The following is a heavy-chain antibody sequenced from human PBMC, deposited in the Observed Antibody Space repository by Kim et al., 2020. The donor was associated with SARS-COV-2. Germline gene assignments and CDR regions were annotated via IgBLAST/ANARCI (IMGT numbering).Heavy chain of an antibody. V-gene: IGHV3-48*03. D-gene: IGHD3-22*01. CDR3: ASNYYDSSGYFDY. J-gene: IGHJ4*02. CDR1: GFTFSSYK. CDR2: ISSSGSTI. Sequence: GGSLRLSCAASGFTFSSYKMNWVRQAPGKGLEWVSYISSSGSTIYYADSVKGRFTISRDNAKNSLYLQMNSLRAEDTAVYYCASNYYDSSGYFDYWGQGTLVTVSS.